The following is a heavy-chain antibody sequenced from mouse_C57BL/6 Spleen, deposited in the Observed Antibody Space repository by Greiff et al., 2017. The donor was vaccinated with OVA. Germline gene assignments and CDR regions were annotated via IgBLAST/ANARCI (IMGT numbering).Heavy chain of an antibody. V-gene: IGHV1-55*01. CDR3: ARSTMITTVFDY. D-gene: IGHD2-4*01. CDR2: IYPGSGST. J-gene: IGHJ2*01. Sequence: QVQLQQPGAELVKPGASVKMSCKASGYTFTSYWITWVKQRPGQGLEWIGDIYPGSGSTNYNEKFKSKATLTVDTSSSTAYMQLSSLTSEDSAVYYCARSTMITTVFDYWGQGTTLTVSS. CDR1: GYTFTSYW.